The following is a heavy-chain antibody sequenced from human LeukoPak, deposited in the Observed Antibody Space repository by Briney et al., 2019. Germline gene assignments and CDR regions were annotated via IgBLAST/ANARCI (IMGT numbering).Heavy chain of an antibody. D-gene: IGHD5-24*01. Sequence: PGGSLRLSCAASGFTFSDSYMSWIRQTPGKGLEWLSYISSSSSDTNYADSVEGRFTISRDNAKNSLYLQMNSLRAEDTAVYYCARGSRTIELGGDYWGQGTLVTVSS. CDR2: ISSSSSDT. V-gene: IGHV3-11*06. CDR1: GFTFSDSY. CDR3: ARGSRTIELGGDY. J-gene: IGHJ4*02.